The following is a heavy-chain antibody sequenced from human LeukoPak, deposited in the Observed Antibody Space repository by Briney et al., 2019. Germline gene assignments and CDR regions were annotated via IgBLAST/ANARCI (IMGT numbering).Heavy chain of an antibody. Sequence: SATLSLTCTVSGGSISSSSYYWGWIRQPPGKGLAWIGSIYYSGSTYYNPSLKSRVTISVDTSKNQFSLKLSSVTAADTAVYYCARHVVVVAATPRWFDPWGQGTLVTVSS. V-gene: IGHV4-39*01. CDR3: ARHVVVVAATPRWFDP. D-gene: IGHD2-15*01. CDR2: IYYSGST. J-gene: IGHJ5*02. CDR1: GGSISSSSYY.